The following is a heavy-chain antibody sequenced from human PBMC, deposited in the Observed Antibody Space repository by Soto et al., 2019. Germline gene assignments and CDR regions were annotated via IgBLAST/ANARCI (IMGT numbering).Heavy chain of an antibody. D-gene: IGHD1-1*01. V-gene: IGHV3-7*05. CDR2: TNQHGSEI. Sequence: EVQLVESGGGLVQPGGSLRLSCTVSGFTFGNYWMTWVRQAPGKGLEWVANTNQHGSEIYYADSVRGRFAISRDNAKSSLYLQMNSLSAEDTAVYYCASQRVSYAMEVWGQGTTVTVSS. CDR1: GFTFGNYW. J-gene: IGHJ6*02. CDR3: ASQRVSYAMEV.